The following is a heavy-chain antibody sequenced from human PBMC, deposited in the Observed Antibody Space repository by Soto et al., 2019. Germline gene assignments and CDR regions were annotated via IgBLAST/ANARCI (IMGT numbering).Heavy chain of an antibody. Sequence: EVQLVESGGGLIQPGGSLRLSCAASGFIVSSNYMGWVRQAPGKGLEWVSTIYRNGNTYYADSVKDRFTISRDNSKNILFVQMNSLGGDGTAVYYCARGGVNAWMEFLDSWGQGTLVTVSS. CDR1: GFIVSSNY. V-gene: IGHV3-53*01. D-gene: IGHD2-21*01. J-gene: IGHJ4*02. CDR2: IYRNGNT. CDR3: ARGGVNAWMEFLDS.